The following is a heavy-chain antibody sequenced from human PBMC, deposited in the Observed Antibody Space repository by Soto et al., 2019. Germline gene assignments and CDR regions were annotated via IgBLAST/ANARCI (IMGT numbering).Heavy chain of an antibody. CDR3: AKSLWVGASTVDP. J-gene: IGHJ5*02. CDR1: GFTFSSFA. Sequence: GGSLRLSCAASGFTFSSFAMSWVRQTPGKGLEWVSAIFGDRTYYTDSVKGRFTISRDNSKDTLYLQMNSLRAEDTAVYYCAKSLWVGASTVDPWGQGTLVTVSS. D-gene: IGHD2-15*01. V-gene: IGHV3-23*01. CDR2: IFGDRT.